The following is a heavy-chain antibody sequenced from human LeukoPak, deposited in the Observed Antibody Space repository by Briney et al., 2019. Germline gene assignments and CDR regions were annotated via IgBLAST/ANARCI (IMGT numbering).Heavy chain of an antibody. D-gene: IGHD2-21*02. J-gene: IGHJ6*03. CDR2: IIPIFSTA. Sequence: GASVKVSCKASGGTFSSYAISWVRQAPGQGLEWMGGIIPIFSTANYAQKFQGRVTITTDESTSTAYMELSSLRSEDTAVYYCAREVRAYCGGDCYSGIYYYYYYMDVWGKGTTVTVSS. V-gene: IGHV1-69*05. CDR1: GGTFSSYA. CDR3: AREVRAYCGGDCYSGIYYYYYYMDV.